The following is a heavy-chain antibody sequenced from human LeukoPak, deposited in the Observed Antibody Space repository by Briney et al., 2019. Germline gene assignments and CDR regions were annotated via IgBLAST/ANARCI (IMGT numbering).Heavy chain of an antibody. Sequence: SETLSLTCAVCGGSLTFYYWSWIRQPPGKGLEWIGEINHSGSTNYNPSLKSRVTISLDTSRNQFSLRLRSVTAADTAIYYRARGRSSGLSSSIDYWGQGSLVAVSS. J-gene: IGHJ4*02. D-gene: IGHD6-19*01. V-gene: IGHV4-34*01. CDR1: GGSLTFYY. CDR2: INHSGST. CDR3: ARGRSSGLSSSIDY.